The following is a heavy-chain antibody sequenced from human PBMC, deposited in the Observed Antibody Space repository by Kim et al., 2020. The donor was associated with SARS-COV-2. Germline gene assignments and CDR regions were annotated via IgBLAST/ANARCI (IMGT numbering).Heavy chain of an antibody. CDR1: GFTFSSYD. CDR2: IGTAGGT. CDR3: ARRTAAAVNWYFDL. J-gene: IGHJ2*01. D-gene: IGHD6-13*01. Sequence: GGSLRLSCAASGFTFSSYDMHWVRQATGKGLEWVSGIGTAGGTYYPGSVKGRCTISRENAKNTLYLQKNSLRAGDTTVYYCARRTAAAVNWYFDLWGRGTLVTVSS. V-gene: IGHV3-13*04.